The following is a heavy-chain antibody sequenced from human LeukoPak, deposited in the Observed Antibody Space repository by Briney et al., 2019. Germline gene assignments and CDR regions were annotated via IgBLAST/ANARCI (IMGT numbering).Heavy chain of an antibody. CDR1: GGSISSSNW. J-gene: IGHJ3*02. Sequence: SETLSLTCAVSGGSISSSNWWSWVRQPPGKGLEWIGEIYHSGSTNYNPSLKSRATISVDKSKNQFSLKLSSVTAADTAVYYCASLKYYDSSGYSPLSAFDIWGQGTMVTVSS. CDR3: ASLKYYDSSGYSPLSAFDI. CDR2: IYHSGST. D-gene: IGHD3-22*01. V-gene: IGHV4-4*02.